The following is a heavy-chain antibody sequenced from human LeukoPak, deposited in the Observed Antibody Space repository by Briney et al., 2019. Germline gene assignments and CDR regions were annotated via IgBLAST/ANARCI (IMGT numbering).Heavy chain of an antibody. CDR2: INPSGGST. CDR1: GYTFTSYY. J-gene: IGHJ6*03. CDR3: ARGNDYYGSGSYPALYYYYMDV. D-gene: IGHD3-10*01. Sequence: ASVKVSCKASGYTFTSYYMHWVRQAPGQGLEWMGIINPSGGSTSYAQKFQGRVTMTRDTSTSTVYMELSSLRSEDTAVYYCARGNDYYGSGSYPALYYYYMDVWGKGTTVTVSS. V-gene: IGHV1-46*01.